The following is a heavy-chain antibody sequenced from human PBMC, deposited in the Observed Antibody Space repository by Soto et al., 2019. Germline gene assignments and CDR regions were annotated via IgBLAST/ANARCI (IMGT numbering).Heavy chain of an antibody. CDR3: ARYYDSSGPHFDY. CDR2: IYYSGST. CDR1: GGSISSGGYY. J-gene: IGHJ4*02. Sequence: SETLSLTCTVSGGSISSGGYYWSWIRQHPGKGLEWIGYIYYSGSTYYNPSLKSRVTISVDTSKNQFSLKLSSVTAADTAVYYCARYYDSSGPHFDYWGQGTLVTVSS. V-gene: IGHV4-31*03. D-gene: IGHD3-22*01.